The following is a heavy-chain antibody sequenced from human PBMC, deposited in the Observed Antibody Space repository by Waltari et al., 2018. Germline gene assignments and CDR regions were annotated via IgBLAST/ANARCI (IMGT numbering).Heavy chain of an antibody. CDR3: ARGRSGYSVYYYYGMDV. D-gene: IGHD3-22*01. J-gene: IGHJ6*02. V-gene: IGHV4-34*01. CDR2: INHSGST. CDR1: GGSFSGYY. Sequence: QVQLQQWGAGLLKPSETLSLTCAVYGGSFSGYYWSWIRQPPGKGLEGIGEINHSGSTNYNPSLKSRVTISVDTSKNQFSLKLSSVTAADTAVYYCARGRSGYSVYYYYGMDVWGQGTTVTVSS.